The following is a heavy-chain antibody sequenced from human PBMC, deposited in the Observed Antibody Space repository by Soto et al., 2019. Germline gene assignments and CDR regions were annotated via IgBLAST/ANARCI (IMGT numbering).Heavy chain of an antibody. CDR1: GFTFSSYA. D-gene: IGHD3-10*01. CDR2: ISYDGSNK. Sequence: QVQLVESGGGVVQPGRSLRLSCAASGFTFSSYAMHWVRQAPGKGLEWVAVISYDGSNKYYADSVKGRFTISRDNSKNTLYLQMNSLRAEDTAVYYWARDYRGVAGSRHYYGMAVWGQGTTVTVSS. CDR3: ARDYRGVAGSRHYYGMAV. J-gene: IGHJ6*02. V-gene: IGHV3-30-3*01.